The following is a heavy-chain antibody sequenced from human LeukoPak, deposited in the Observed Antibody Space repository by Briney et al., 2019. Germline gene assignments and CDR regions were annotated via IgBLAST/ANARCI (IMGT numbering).Heavy chain of an antibody. CDR2: IKSNTDGGTA. Sequence: PGGSLRLSCAASGFTFSSYAMSWVRQAPGKGLEWVGRIKSNTDGGTADYAAPVKGRFTISRDDSKNTLYLQMNSLKTEDTAVYYCTTQADYWGQGTLVTVSS. CDR1: GFTFSSYA. CDR3: TTQADY. V-gene: IGHV3-15*01. J-gene: IGHJ4*02.